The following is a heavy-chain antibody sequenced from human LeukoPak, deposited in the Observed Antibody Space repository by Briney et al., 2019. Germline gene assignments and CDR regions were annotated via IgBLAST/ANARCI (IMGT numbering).Heavy chain of an antibody. CDR3: ARQYYYDTPDY. Sequence: GGSLRLSCAASGFTFNTYSMNWVRQAPGKGLEWISYINSVGGTTFYADSVKGRFTIPRDNAKNTLYLQMNSLGAEDAAMYYCARQYYYDTPDYWGQGTLVTVSS. D-gene: IGHD3-22*01. J-gene: IGHJ4*02. CDR1: GFTFNTYS. V-gene: IGHV3-48*04. CDR2: INSVGGTT.